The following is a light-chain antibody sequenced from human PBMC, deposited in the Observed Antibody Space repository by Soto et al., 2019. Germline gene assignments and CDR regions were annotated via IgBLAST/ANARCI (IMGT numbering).Light chain of an antibody. CDR2: NVS. CDR3: SSYTSSSTYV. CDR1: SSDVGGYNS. J-gene: IGLJ1*01. V-gene: IGLV2-14*01. Sequence: QSVLTQPASVSGSPGQSITISCTGTSSDVGGYNSVSWYQQHPGKAPKLMIYNVSNRPSGVSNRFSGSKSGNTASLTISGLQDEEEDDYYCSSYTSSSTYVCGTGTKVPS.